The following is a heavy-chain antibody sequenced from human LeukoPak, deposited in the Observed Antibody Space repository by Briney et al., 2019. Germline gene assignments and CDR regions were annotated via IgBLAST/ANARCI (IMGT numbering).Heavy chain of an antibody. Sequence: GRSLRLSCAASGFTFSSHGMQWVRQAPGKGLEWVAVIWYDGSNKYYTDSVKGRFTISRDNSKNTLYLQMNSLRAEDTAVYYCARGIGGPAGKGYYFGHWGQGTLVTVSS. D-gene: IGHD2-2*01. CDR3: ARGIGGPAGKGYYFGH. CDR1: GFTFSSHG. V-gene: IGHV3-33*01. J-gene: IGHJ4*02. CDR2: IWYDGSNK.